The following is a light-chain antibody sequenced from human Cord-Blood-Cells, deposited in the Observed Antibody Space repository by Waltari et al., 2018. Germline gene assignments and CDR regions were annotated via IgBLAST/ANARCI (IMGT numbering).Light chain of an antibody. Sequence: DIVLTQSPATLSLSPGETSTLPCRASQSVSSYLAWFQQKPGQAPRLLIYDASNRATGIPARFSGSGSGTDFTLTISSLEPEDFAVYYCQQRSNWPPWTFGQGTKVEIK. CDR2: DAS. V-gene: IGKV3-11*01. CDR3: QQRSNWPPWT. CDR1: QSVSSY. J-gene: IGKJ1*01.